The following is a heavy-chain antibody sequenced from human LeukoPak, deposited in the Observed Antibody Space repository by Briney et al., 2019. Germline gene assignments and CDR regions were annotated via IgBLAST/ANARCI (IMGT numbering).Heavy chain of an antibody. CDR2: MNPNSGNT. D-gene: IGHD2-2*01. V-gene: IGHV1-8*01. CDR3: ARDRAEYQLLAYNWFDP. CDR1: GFTFSSYD. J-gene: IGHJ5*02. Sequence: ASVKVSCKASGFTFSSYDINWVRQATGQGLEWMGWMNPNSGNTGYVQKLQGRVTMTRNTSTSMAYMELSSLRSEDTAVYYCARDRAEYQLLAYNWFDPWGQGTLVTVSS.